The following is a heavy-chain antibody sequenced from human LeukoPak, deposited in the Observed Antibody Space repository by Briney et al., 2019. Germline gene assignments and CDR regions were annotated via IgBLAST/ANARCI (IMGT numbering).Heavy chain of an antibody. D-gene: IGHD6-19*01. V-gene: IGHV4-39*07. CDR2: IYYTGST. CDR1: GGSISSSNYY. J-gene: IGHJ3*02. CDR3: ASTRAVAVPGDAFDI. Sequence: PSGTLSLTCTVSGGSISSSNYYWGWIRQPPGEGLEWIGSIYYTGSTYYNPSLKSRITISVDTSKNQFSLKLSSLTAADTAVYYCASTRAVAVPGDAFDIWGQGTMVTVSS.